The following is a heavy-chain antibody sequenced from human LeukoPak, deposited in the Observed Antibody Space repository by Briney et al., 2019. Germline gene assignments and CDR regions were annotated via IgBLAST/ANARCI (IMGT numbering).Heavy chain of an antibody. CDR1: GFTVSSNY. CDR2: IYSGGST. J-gene: IGHJ4*02. CDR3: ARWGIDSSGPHFDY. V-gene: IGHV3-66*01. Sequence: PGGSLRLSCAASGFTVSSNYMSWVRQAPGKGLEWVSVIYSGGSTYYADSVKGRFTISRDNSKNTLYLQVNSLRAEDTAVYYCARWGIDSSGPHFDYWGQGTLVTVSS. D-gene: IGHD3-22*01.